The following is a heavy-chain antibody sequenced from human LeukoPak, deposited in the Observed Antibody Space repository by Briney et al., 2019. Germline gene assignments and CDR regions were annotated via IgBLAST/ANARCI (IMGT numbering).Heavy chain of an antibody. D-gene: IGHD5-24*01. V-gene: IGHV4-34*09. CDR2: INHSGST. CDR1: GGSFSGYY. CDR3: ARGRDACKVGY. J-gene: IGHJ4*02. Sequence: SETLSLTCAVYGGSFSGYYWSWIRQPPGKGLEWIGEINHSGSTNYNPSLKSRVTISVDTSKNQFSLNLSSVTAADTAVYYCARGRDACKVGYWGQGTLVTVSS.